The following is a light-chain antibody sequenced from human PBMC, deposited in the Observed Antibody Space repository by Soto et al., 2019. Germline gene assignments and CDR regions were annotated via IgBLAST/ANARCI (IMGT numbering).Light chain of an antibody. Sequence: DIQMTQSPSSLSASVGDRVTITCQASQNINNYLNWYQQKPGRAPKLLIYDASNLEAGVPSRFRGGGCGTDFTFTISRLQPEDIATYYCQQYENLPTFGQGTRLEIK. CDR3: QQYENLPT. CDR2: DAS. J-gene: IGKJ5*01. CDR1: QNINNY. V-gene: IGKV1-33*01.